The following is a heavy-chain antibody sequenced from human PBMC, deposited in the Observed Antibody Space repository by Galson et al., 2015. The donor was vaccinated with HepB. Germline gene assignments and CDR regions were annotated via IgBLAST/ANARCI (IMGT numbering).Heavy chain of an antibody. CDR2: IYYSGST. D-gene: IGHD6-13*01. V-gene: IGHV4-59*01. CDR1: GGSISSYY. J-gene: IGHJ5*02. Sequence: ETLSLTCTVSGGSISSYYWSWIRQPPGKGLEWIGYIYYSGSTNYNPSLKSRVTISVDTSKNQFSLKLSSVTAADTAVYYCARWESSSFLNWFDPWGQGTLVTVSS. CDR3: ARWESSSFLNWFDP.